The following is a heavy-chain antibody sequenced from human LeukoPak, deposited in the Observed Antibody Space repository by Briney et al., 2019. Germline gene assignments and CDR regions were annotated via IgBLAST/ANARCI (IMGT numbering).Heavy chain of an antibody. J-gene: IGHJ5*02. V-gene: IGHV1-69*13. CDR2: IIPIFGTA. CDR3: ARAPRDYYDSSGYYLPGLGLDP. D-gene: IGHD3-22*01. CDR1: GYTFTSYG. Sequence: SVKVSCKASGYTFTSYGISWVRQAPGQGLEWMGGIIPIFGTANYAQKFQGRVTITADESTSTAYMELSSLRSEDTAVYYCARAPRDYYDSSGYYLPGLGLDPWGQGTLVTVSS.